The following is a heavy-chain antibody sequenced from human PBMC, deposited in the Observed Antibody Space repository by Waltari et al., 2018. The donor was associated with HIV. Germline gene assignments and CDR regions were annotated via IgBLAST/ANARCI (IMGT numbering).Heavy chain of an antibody. CDR2: ITRTSFTR. Sequence: EVQLVESGGGLVQPGGSLRLSCAASGFAFSTSDMNGVSQAPGKGLVWVSYITRTSFTRYYVDSVKGRFTISRDNAKNSLYLQMNRLRAEDTAVYFCARDRSSSGYYFDYWGQGTLVTVSS. D-gene: IGHD3-22*01. CDR3: ARDRSSSGYYFDY. J-gene: IGHJ4*02. CDR1: GFAFSTSD. V-gene: IGHV3-48*01.